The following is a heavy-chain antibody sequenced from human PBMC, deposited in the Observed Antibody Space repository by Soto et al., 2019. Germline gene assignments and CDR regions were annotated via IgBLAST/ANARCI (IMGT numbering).Heavy chain of an antibody. CDR2: IIPILGIA. CDR3: ARLSHKYGGNSGLGY. Sequence: SVKVSCKASGGTFSSYTISWVRQAPGQGLEWMGRIIPILGIANYAQKFQGRVTITADKSTSTAYMELSSLRSEDTAVYYCARLSHKYGGNSGLGYWDQGTLVTVSS. D-gene: IGHD2-21*02. J-gene: IGHJ4*02. CDR1: GGTFSSYT. V-gene: IGHV1-69*02.